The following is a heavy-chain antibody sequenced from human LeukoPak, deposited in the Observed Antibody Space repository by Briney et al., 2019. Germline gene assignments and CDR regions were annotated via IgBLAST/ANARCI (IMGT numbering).Heavy chain of an antibody. D-gene: IGHD3-10*01. CDR3: AREVVGSGSYYKDY. CDR2: IIPIFGTA. CDR1: GGTFSSYA. Sequence: ASVKVSCKASGGTFSSYAISWVRQAPGQGLEWMGGIIPIFGTANYAQKFQGRVTMTTDTSTSTVYMELRSLRSDDTAVYYCAREVVGSGSYYKDYWGQGTLVTVSS. J-gene: IGHJ4*02. V-gene: IGHV1-69*05.